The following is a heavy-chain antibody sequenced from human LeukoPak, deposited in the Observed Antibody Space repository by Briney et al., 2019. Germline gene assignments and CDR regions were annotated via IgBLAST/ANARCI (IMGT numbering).Heavy chain of an antibody. CDR2: IYSGGST. D-gene: IGHD6-13*01. CDR1: GFTFNSYW. CDR3: ASNIAAAATGYFDY. J-gene: IGHJ4*02. V-gene: IGHV3-53*01. Sequence: GGSLRLSCAASGFTFNSYWMSWVRQAPGKGLEWVSVIYSGGSTYYADSVKGRFTISRDNSKNTLYLQMNSLRAEDTAVYYCASNIAAAATGYFDYWGQGTLVTVSS.